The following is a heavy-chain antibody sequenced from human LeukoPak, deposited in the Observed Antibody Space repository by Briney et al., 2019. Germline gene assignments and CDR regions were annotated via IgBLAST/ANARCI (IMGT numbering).Heavy chain of an antibody. D-gene: IGHD1-26*01. CDR1: GGSFSSGGYS. V-gene: IGHV4-30-2*01. CDR2: IFHSGST. CDR3: ARISGSSSYYFMDV. J-gene: IGHJ6*03. Sequence: PSETLSLTCTVSGGSFSSGGYSWSWIRQPPGKGLEWLGYIFHSGSTHYNPSLKSRVTISIERSKNHFSLSLTSVTAADTAVYYCARISGSSSYYFMDVWGKGTTVTVSS.